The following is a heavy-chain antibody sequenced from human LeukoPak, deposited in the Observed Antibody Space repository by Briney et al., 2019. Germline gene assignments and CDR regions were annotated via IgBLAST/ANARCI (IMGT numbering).Heavy chain of an antibody. CDR1: GGSISSYY. Sequence: PSETLSLTCTVSGGSISSYYWSWIRQPPGKGLEWIGYIYYSGSTNYNPSLKSRVTISVDTSKNQFSLKLSSVTAADTAVYYCARIYGDYDAFDIWGQGTMVTASS. D-gene: IGHD4-17*01. J-gene: IGHJ3*02. CDR2: IYYSGST. CDR3: ARIYGDYDAFDI. V-gene: IGHV4-59*01.